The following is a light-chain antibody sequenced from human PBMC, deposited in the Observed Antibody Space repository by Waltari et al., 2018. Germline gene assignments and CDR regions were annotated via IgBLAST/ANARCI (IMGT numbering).Light chain of an antibody. J-gene: IGKJ3*01. CDR1: QSVLYSSNNKNY. Sequence: DIVMTQSPDSLAVSLGERATINCKSSQSVLYSSNNKNYLAWYQQKPGQPPKLLISWASTRESGVPDRFSGSGSGTDFTLTISSLQAEDVAVYYCQQYYSTRFTFGPGTKVDIK. CDR2: WAS. V-gene: IGKV4-1*01. CDR3: QQYYSTRFT.